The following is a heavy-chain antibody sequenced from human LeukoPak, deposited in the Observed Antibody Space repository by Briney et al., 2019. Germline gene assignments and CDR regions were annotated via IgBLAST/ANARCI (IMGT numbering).Heavy chain of an antibody. Sequence: GGSLRLSCAASGFTVSSNYMSWARQAPGKGLEWVSVIYSGGSTYYADSVKGRFTISRDNSKNTLYLQMNSLRAEDTAVYYCARGGGGYDSSGYYPTWGLALDYWGQGTLVTVSS. D-gene: IGHD3-22*01. J-gene: IGHJ4*02. CDR3: ARGGGGYDSSGYYPTWGLALDY. CDR1: GFTVSSNY. CDR2: IYSGGST. V-gene: IGHV3-53*01.